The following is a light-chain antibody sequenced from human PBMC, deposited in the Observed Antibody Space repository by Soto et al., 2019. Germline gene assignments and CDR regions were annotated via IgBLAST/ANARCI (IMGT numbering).Light chain of an antibody. V-gene: IGKV3-15*01. CDR2: DAS. Sequence: EIVMTQSPATLSVSPGERATLSCRASQSVSSNFAWYQQKPGQAPRLLIYDASTRATGIPARFSGSGSGTEFTLTISSLQPDDFATYYCQQYHNLWTFGQGTKVDIK. CDR1: QSVSSN. J-gene: IGKJ1*01. CDR3: QQYHNLWT.